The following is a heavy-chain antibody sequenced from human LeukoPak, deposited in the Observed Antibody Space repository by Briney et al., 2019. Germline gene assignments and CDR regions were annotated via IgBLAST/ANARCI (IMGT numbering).Heavy chain of an antibody. CDR2: ISAYNGNT. Sequence: ASVKVSCKSSGYTFTSYGISWARQPPGQGLEWMGLISAYNGNTNYAQKLQGRVTKTTDTSTSTAYMELRSLRSDDTAVYYCARVGPYCGGVCYPAVGYYYYYMDVWGKGTTVTVSS. D-gene: IGHD2-21*02. CDR1: GYTFTSYG. V-gene: IGHV1-18*01. CDR3: ARVGPYCGGVCYPAVGYYYYYMDV. J-gene: IGHJ6*03.